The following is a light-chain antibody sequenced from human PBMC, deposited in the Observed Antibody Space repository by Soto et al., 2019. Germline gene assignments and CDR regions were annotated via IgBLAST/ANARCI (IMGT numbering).Light chain of an antibody. CDR1: QSLDSW. J-gene: IGKJ1*01. V-gene: IGKV1-5*03. CDR2: KTS. CDR3: QQYHSFST. Sequence: DIQMTQSPSTLSASVEDRVTITCRASQSLDSWLAWYQQKPGKPPKLLIYKTSILEFGVPSRFSGSGSGTLFTLTNSSLQPYGFATYYCQQYHSFSTFGQGTKVEIK.